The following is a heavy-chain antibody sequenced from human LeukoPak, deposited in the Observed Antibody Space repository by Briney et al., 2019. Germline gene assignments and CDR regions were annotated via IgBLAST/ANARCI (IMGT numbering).Heavy chain of an antibody. CDR3: AGGTYYYFDY. V-gene: IGHV4-59*01. CDR2: VYYSGSA. CDR1: GGSISSYY. D-gene: IGHD1-26*01. Sequence: SETLSLTCTVSGGSISSYYWSWIRQPPGKGLEWIGYVYYSGSAHYNPSLKSRVTISVDTSKNQFSLKVSSVTAADTAIYYCAGGTYYYFDYWGQGTLVTVCS. J-gene: IGHJ4*02.